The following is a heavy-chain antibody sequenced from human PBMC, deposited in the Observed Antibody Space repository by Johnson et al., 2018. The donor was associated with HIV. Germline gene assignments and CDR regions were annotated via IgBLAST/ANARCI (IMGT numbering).Heavy chain of an antibody. CDR1: GFTFSHYW. CDR3: ARGGGSDWYNAFDL. CDR2: INQDGSET. V-gene: IGHV3-7*02. Sequence: VQLVESGGGLVQPGGSLRLSCVASGFTFSHYWMSWGRQAPGKGLEWVANINQDGSETYSVDSVKGRFTISRDNAENSLYLQMTSLRVEDTAVYYGARGGGSDWYNAFDLWGRGTMVTVSS. J-gene: IGHJ3*01. D-gene: IGHD6-19*01.